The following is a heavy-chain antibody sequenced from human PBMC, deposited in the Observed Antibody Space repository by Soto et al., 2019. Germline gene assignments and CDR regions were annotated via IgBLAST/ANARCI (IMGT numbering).Heavy chain of an antibody. CDR3: SRFIMVGGWFDPNYYHGMDV. CDR2: ISGYNGNT. V-gene: IGHV1-18*01. Sequence: ASVKVSCKTSGYTFSNYGINWVRQAPGQGLEWMGWISGYNGNTNYAQTVQGRVTMTTDTSTGTVYMELRSLKSDDTAIYYCSRFIMVGGWFDPNYYHGMDVWGQGTTITVSS. J-gene: IGHJ6*02. CDR1: GYTFSNYG. D-gene: IGHD6-19*01.